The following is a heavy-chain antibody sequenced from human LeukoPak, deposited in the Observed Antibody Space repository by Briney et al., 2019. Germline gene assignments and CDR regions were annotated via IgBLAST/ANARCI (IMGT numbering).Heavy chain of an antibody. D-gene: IGHD6-19*01. Sequence: ASVKVSCKASGYTFTGYYMHWVRQAPGQGLEWMGWINPNSGGTNYAQKFQGRVTMTRDTSISTAYMELSRLRSDDTAVYYCATLRRGWYKAFDIWGQGTMVTVSS. CDR1: GYTFTGYY. CDR2: INPNSGGT. V-gene: IGHV1-2*02. J-gene: IGHJ3*02. CDR3: ATLRRGWYKAFDI.